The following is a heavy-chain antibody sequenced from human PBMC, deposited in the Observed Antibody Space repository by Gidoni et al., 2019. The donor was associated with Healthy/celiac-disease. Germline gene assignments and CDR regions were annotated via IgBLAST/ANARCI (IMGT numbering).Heavy chain of an antibody. CDR2: IKSKTDGGTT. J-gene: IGHJ1*01. D-gene: IGHD3-22*01. CDR1: GFTVSNAW. V-gene: IGHV3-15*01. CDR3: TTDVVPWYYDSSAILRYFQH. Sequence: EVQLVESGGGLVKPGWSLRLACAASGFTVSNAWMSLARQAPGKGLEWVGRIKSKTDGGTTDYAAPVKGRFTISRDDSKNTLYLQMNSLKTEDTAVYYCTTDVVPWYYDSSAILRYFQHWGQGTLVTVSS.